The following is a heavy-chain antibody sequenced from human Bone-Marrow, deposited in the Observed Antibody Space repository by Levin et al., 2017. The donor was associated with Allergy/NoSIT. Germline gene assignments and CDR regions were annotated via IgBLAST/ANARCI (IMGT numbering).Heavy chain of an antibody. Sequence: EASVKVSCKASGFTFTSSAVQWVRQARGQRLEWIGWIVVGSGNTNYAQKFQERVTITRDMSTSTAYMELSSLRSEDTAVYYCAAWDLVQLERRNYFDYWGQGTLVTVSS. CDR2: IVVGSGNT. CDR1: GFTFTSSA. D-gene: IGHD1-1*01. CDR3: AAWDLVQLERRNYFDY. V-gene: IGHV1-58*01. J-gene: IGHJ4*02.